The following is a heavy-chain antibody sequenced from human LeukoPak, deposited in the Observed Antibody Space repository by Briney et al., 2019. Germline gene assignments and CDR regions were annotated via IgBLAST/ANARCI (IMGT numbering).Heavy chain of an antibody. CDR3: ARGYDRWNAHFDY. CDR1: GGSISSGGYY. D-gene: IGHD3-22*01. Sequence: SQTLSLTCAVSGGSISSGGYYWSWIRQPAGKGLEWIGRIYTSGSTNYNPSLKSRVTMSVDTSKNQFSLKLSSVTAADTAVYYCARGYDRWNAHFDYWGQGTLVTVSS. J-gene: IGHJ4*02. CDR2: IYTSGST. V-gene: IGHV4-61*02.